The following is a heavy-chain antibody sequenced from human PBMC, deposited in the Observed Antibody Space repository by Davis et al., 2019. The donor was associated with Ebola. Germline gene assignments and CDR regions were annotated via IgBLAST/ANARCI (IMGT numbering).Heavy chain of an antibody. J-gene: IGHJ6*02. CDR2: INHSGST. CDR3: ARQGILEWLPSYDYYYGMDV. Sequence: GSLRLSCTLPGGPASNYYWSWIRQPPGKGLEWIGEINHSGSTNYNQSPKSRVTISVDTSKNQFSLKLSSVTAADTAVYYCARQGILEWLPSYDYYYGMDVWGQGTTVTVSS. D-gene: IGHD3-3*01. V-gene: IGHV4-34*01. CDR1: GGPASNYY.